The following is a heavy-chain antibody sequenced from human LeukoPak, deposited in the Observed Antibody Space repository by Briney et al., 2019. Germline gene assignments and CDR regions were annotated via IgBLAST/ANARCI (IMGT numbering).Heavy chain of an antibody. V-gene: IGHV3-21*01. Sequence: GGSLRLSCVASGFTFSSYSMNWGRQAPGKGLEWVSSISSSSMYIYYADSVQGRFTISRDNAKNSMYLQMNSLRAEDTAVYYCARAGIVVVPAADFDYWGQGTLVTVSS. D-gene: IGHD2-2*01. J-gene: IGHJ4*02. CDR1: GFTFSSYS. CDR2: ISSSSMYI. CDR3: ARAGIVVVPAADFDY.